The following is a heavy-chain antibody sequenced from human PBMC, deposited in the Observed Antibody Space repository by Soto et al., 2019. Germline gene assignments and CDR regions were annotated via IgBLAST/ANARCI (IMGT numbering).Heavy chain of an antibody. CDR2: IYPSGGGA. CDR3: AREFDGGNWFDP. Sequence: ASVKVSCKASGYTFTSYYIHWVRQAPGQGLEWMGIIYPSGGGANYAQNFRGRVTMTRDTSTSTVYMELSSLRSDDMSVYYCAREFDGGNWFDPWGQGTQVTVSS. J-gene: IGHJ5*02. CDR1: GYTFTSYY. D-gene: IGHD2-15*01. V-gene: IGHV1-46*01.